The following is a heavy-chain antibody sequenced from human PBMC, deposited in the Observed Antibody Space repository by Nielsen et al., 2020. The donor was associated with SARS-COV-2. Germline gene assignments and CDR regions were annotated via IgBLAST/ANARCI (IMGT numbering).Heavy chain of an antibody. D-gene: IGHD1-26*01. Sequence: SVKVSCKASGGTFSSYAISWVRQALGQGLEWMGGIIPIFGTANYAQKFQGRVTITADESTSTAYMELSSLRSEDTAVYYCAREVKWELFRIFDYWGQGTLVTVSS. CDR3: AREVKWELFRIFDY. CDR2: IIPIFGTA. J-gene: IGHJ4*02. CDR1: GGTFSSYA. V-gene: IGHV1-69*13.